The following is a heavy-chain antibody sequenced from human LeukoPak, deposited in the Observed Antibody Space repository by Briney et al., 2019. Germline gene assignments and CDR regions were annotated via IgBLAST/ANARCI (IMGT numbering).Heavy chain of an antibody. V-gene: IGHV3-23*01. CDR1: GFTFSSYP. Sequence: PGGSLRLSCAASGFTFSSYPMGWVRRASGKRLEWVSGISAGADVIFYADPVKGRFTISRDNSKNTLYLQMNSLRAEDSAEYYCAKSLLTTATGTGRAFDIWGQGTMVTVSA. D-gene: IGHD1-1*01. CDR2: ISAGADVI. J-gene: IGHJ3*02. CDR3: AKSLLTTATGTGRAFDI.